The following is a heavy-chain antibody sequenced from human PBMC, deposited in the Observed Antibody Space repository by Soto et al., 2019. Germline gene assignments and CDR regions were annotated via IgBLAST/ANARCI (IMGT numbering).Heavy chain of an antibody. CDR1: GGSISSYY. CDR3: ARSDGRY. V-gene: IGHV4-59*01. Sequence: SETLFLTCTVSGGSISSYYWSWIRQPPGKGLEWIGYIYYSGSINYNPSLKSRVTISVDTSKNQFSLKLSSVTAAETAVYYCARSDGRYWGQGTLVTVS. J-gene: IGHJ4*02. CDR2: IYYSGSI.